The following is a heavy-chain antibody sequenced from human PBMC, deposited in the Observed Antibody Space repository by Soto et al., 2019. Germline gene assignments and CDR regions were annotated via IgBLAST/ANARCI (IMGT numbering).Heavy chain of an antibody. Sequence: EVQLVESGGGLVKPGGSLRLSCAASGFTFSIYEMNWVRQAPGKGLEWVSYSSSSGSTIFYADSVKGRFTIFRDNAKDSLYLQMNSLRDEDTAVYYCSRASGYALDYWGQGTLVTVSS. V-gene: IGHV3-48*03. J-gene: IGHJ4*02. CDR2: SSSSGSTI. CDR3: SRASGYALDY. CDR1: GFTFSIYE. D-gene: IGHD5-12*01.